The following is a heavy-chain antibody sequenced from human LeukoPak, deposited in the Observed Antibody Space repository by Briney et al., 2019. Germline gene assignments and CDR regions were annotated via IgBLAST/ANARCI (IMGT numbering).Heavy chain of an antibody. V-gene: IGHV4-59*01. CDR1: GGSIRSYY. J-gene: IGHJ2*01. CDR3: ARVYYSNSYDYWYFDL. Sequence: SETLSLTCTVSGGSIRSYYWSWIRQPPGKGLEWIGYIFYSGGANYNPSLKSRVTISVDTSKNQFSLRLTSVTAADTAVYYCARVYYSNSYDYWYFDLWGRGTLVTVSS. CDR2: IFYSGGA. D-gene: IGHD6-13*01.